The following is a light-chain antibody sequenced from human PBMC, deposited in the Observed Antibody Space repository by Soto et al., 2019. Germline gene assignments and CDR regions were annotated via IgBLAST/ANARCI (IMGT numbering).Light chain of an antibody. V-gene: IGKV3-11*01. CDR1: QSVTSSY. CDR2: DAS. CDR3: HQRQSWPRT. Sequence: EILLTQSPCTLSLSPGERATLSCRARQSVTSSYLAWYQQKPGKAPRLLIYDASNWATGIPSRFSGWGSETDLTLTISDVQPEDFAVYYCHQRQSWPRTFGQGTKVDIK. J-gene: IGKJ1*01.